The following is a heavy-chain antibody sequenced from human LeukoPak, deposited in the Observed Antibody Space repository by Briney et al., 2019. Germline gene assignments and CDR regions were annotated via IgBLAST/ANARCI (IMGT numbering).Heavy chain of an antibody. CDR2: ISAGNGNT. V-gene: IGHV1-18*01. D-gene: IGHD1-26*01. Sequence: ASVTVSCKASGYTFTSYGISWVRQAPGQGLEWMGWISAGNGNTKYSQNFQGRVTFISNTSATTAFMELSSLRSEDAAVYYCARDSGSGNNDYWGQGTLVTVSS. J-gene: IGHJ4*02. CDR1: GYTFTSYG. CDR3: ARDSGSGNNDY.